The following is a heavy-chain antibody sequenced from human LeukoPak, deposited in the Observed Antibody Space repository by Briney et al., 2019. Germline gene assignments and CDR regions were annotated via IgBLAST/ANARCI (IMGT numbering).Heavy chain of an antibody. J-gene: IGHJ3*02. CDR1: GYTLTELS. CDR3: ATSKHVLRLGELDAFDI. V-gene: IGHV1-24*01. CDR2: FDPEDGET. D-gene: IGHD3-16*01. Sequence: ASVKVSCKVSGYTLTELSMHWVRQAPGKGLEWMEGFDPEDGETIYAQKFQGRVTMTEDTSTDTAYMELSSLRSEDTAVYYCATSKHVLRLGELDAFDIWGQGTMVTVSS.